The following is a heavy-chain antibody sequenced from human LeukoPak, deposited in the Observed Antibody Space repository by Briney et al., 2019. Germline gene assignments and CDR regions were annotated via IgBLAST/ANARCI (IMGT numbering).Heavy chain of an antibody. Sequence: GWSLRLSCAASGFTFSSYAMSWVRQAPGTGLEWVSAISGSGGSTYYADSVKGRFTISRGNSKNTLHLQMNSLRAEDTAVYYCAKRGTGYYYGSGSLDVHHPLDYWGQGTLVTVSS. V-gene: IGHV3-23*01. D-gene: IGHD3-10*01. CDR1: GFTFSSYA. CDR3: AKRGTGYYYGSGSLDVHHPLDY. CDR2: ISGSGGST. J-gene: IGHJ4*02.